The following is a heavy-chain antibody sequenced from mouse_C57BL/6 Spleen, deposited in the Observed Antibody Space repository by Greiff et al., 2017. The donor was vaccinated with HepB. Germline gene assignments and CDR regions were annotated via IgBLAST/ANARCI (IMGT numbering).Heavy chain of an antibody. CDR1: GYSITSGYY. D-gene: IGHD1-1*01. CDR3: ARDGDGTNWYFDV. Sequence: EVKLMESGPGLVKPSQSLSLTCSVTGYSITSGYYWNWIRQFPGNKLEWMGYISYDGSNNYNPSLKNRISITRDTSKNQFFLKLNSVTTEDTATYYCARDGDGTNWYFDVWGTGTTVTVSS. CDR2: ISYDGSN. J-gene: IGHJ1*03. V-gene: IGHV3-6*01.